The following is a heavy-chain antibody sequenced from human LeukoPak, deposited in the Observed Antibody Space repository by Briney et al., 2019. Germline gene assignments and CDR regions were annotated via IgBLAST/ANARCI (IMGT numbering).Heavy chain of an antibody. Sequence: GGSLRLSCAASGFTFTYAWMSWVRQAPGKGLEWVGRINTKSDGGTIDYAAPLKGRFTISRDDSKNTVFLQMNSLKSEDTAVYYCTTGLAFWGQGTLVTLSS. J-gene: IGHJ4*02. CDR2: INTKSDGGTI. CDR3: TTGLAF. D-gene: IGHD2-21*01. CDR1: GFTFTYAW. V-gene: IGHV3-15*01.